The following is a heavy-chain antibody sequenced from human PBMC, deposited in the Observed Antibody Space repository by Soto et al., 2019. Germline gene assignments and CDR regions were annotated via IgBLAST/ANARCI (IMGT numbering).Heavy chain of an antibody. V-gene: IGHV4-61*08. CDR3: ARGMTTVTTLDY. CDR2: IYYSGST. D-gene: IGHD4-4*01. J-gene: IGHJ4*02. CDR1: GGSISSGGYY. Sequence: SETLSLTCTVSGGSISSGGYYWSWIRQHPGKGLEWIGSIYYSGSTNYNPSLKSRVTISVDTSKNQFSLKLSSVTAADTAVYYCARGMTTVTTLDYWGQGTLVTVSS.